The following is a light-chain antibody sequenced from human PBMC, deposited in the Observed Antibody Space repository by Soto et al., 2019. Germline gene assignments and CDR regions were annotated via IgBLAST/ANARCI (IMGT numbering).Light chain of an antibody. CDR3: QHYYSYSTT. J-gene: IGKJ1*01. CDR1: QDRSNW. CDR2: DAS. Sequence: DIQMTQFPSTLSASVGDRVTITCRANQDRSNWLAWYQQKPWKAPKLLIYDASNLESGVPSRFSGSGSGTEFHLTLSSLQTDDVANYHCQHYYSYSTTFGHGTKVELK. V-gene: IGKV1-5*01.